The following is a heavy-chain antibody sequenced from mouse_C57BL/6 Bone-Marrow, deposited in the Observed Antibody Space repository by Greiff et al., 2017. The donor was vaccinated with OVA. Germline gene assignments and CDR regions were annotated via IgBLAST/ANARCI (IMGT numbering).Heavy chain of an antibody. CDR2: ISDGGSYT. J-gene: IGHJ4*01. D-gene: IGHD1-1*01. Sequence: EVKLVESGGGLVKPGGSLKLSCAASGFTFSSYAMSWVRQTPEKRLEWVATISDGGSYTYYPDNVKGRFTISRDNAKNNLYLQMSHLKSEDTAMYYCARDRGGTAVGGAMDYWGQGTSVTVSS. V-gene: IGHV5-4*01. CDR1: GFTFSSYA. CDR3: ARDRGGTAVGGAMDY.